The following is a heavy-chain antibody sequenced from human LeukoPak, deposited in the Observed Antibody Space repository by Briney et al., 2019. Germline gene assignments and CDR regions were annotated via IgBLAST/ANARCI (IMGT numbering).Heavy chain of an antibody. CDR1: GGSISSYY. CDR3: ARARYVNSFYAFDI. Sequence: PSETLSLTCTVSGGSISSYYWSWIRQPPGKGLEWIGHIYYSGSTNYSPSLKSRVTIFGDTSKNQFFLKLSSVTAADTAVYYCARARYVNSFYAFDIWGQGTLVTVSS. V-gene: IGHV4-59*01. CDR2: IYYSGST. J-gene: IGHJ3*02. D-gene: IGHD3-9*01.